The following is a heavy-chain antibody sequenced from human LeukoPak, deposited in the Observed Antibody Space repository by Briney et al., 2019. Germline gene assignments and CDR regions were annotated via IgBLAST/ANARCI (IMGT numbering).Heavy chain of an antibody. J-gene: IGHJ4*02. CDR3: VRPRSPASNDGGY. D-gene: IGHD1-1*01. V-gene: IGHV3-21*01. CDR2: ISSTSSYK. Sequence: PGGSLRLSCAASGFTFDDFTMHWVRQAPGKGLEWVSCISSTSSYKYYADSVKGRFTISRDNAKNSPYLQLNSLRAEDTALYYCVRPRSPASNDGGYWGQGTLVTVSS. CDR1: GFTFDDFT.